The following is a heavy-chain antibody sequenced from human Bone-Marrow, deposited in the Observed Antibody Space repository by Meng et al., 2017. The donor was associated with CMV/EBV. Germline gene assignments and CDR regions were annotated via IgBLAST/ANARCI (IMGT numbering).Heavy chain of an antibody. CDR3: ARGGDFNCMDV. Sequence: GESLKISCAASGFTFSSYSMNWVRQAPGKGLEWVSSISSSSSYIYYADSVKGRLTISRDTAKNTVLLQMNSLRAEDTAVYYCARGGDFNCMDVWGQGTTVTVSS. D-gene: IGHD3-16*01. V-gene: IGHV3-21*04. J-gene: IGHJ6*02. CDR1: GFTFSSYS. CDR2: ISSSSSYI.